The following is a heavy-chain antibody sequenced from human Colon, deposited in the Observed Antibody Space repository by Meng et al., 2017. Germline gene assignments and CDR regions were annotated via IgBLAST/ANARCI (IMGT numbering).Heavy chain of an antibody. V-gene: IGHV4-4*02. CDR3: ARHGGYYQDF. D-gene: IGHD4-23*01. Sequence: QVRFEEAGPGLVKPSEILSLACSVSGASVSVNSYWSWVRQPPGRGLEWIGQIDHRGSAYYRPSLNSRVTMSLDKSRNQFSLRLTSVTAADTAVYYCARHGGYYQDFWGQGTLVTVSS. J-gene: IGHJ4*02. CDR1: GASVSVNSY. CDR2: IDHRGSA.